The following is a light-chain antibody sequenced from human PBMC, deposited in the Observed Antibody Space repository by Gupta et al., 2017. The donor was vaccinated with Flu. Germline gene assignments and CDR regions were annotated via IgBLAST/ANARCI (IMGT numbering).Light chain of an antibody. V-gene: IGLV3-21*02. CDR1: NNAVKT. J-gene: IGLJ3*02. Sequence: SYVLAQPPSVSVAPRPTARITCWVHNNAVKTVPWYQQKPGQAPVLVVNDDSDRPSGIPERFFGSNYGNTATLTISRVEAGDEADYYCQVWDSSSDRGVFGGGIKLTVL. CDR2: DDS. CDR3: QVWDSSSDRGV.